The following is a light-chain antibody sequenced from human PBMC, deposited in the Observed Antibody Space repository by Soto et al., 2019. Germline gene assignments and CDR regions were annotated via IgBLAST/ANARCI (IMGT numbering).Light chain of an antibody. CDR3: QSYDGAWV. CDR1: SGSIASNY. J-gene: IGLJ3*02. V-gene: IGLV6-57*04. Sequence: FMLTQPHSVSESPGKTVTISCTRSSGSIASNYVQWYQQRPGSAPTTVIYEDNQRPSGVPDRFSGSIDSSSNSASLTISGLKTEDEADYYCQSYDGAWVFGGGTKVTVL. CDR2: EDN.